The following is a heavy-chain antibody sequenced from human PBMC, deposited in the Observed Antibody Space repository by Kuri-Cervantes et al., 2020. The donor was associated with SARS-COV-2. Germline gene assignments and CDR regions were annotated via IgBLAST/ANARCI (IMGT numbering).Heavy chain of an antibody. CDR1: GFTFSSYS. D-gene: IGHD2-15*01. J-gene: IGHJ4*02. V-gene: IGHV3-53*04. CDR3: ARDEGRD. CDR2: IYSGGST. Sequence: GESLKISCAASGFTFSSYSMSWVRQAPGKGLEWVSVIYSGGSTYYADSVKGRFTISRHNSKNTLYLQMNSLRAEDTAVYYCARDEGRDWGQGTLVTVSS.